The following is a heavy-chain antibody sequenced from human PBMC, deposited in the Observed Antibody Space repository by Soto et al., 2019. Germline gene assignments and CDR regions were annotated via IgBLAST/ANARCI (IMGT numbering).Heavy chain of an antibody. D-gene: IGHD6-13*01. CDR3: ARDRPFDSSSWHYFDY. CDR2: IYNSGST. CDR1: GCAIGSSNR. Sequence: TRALTCAVSGCAIGSSNRWSLVRQPPGKGLEWIGEIYNSGSTNYNPSLKSRVTISVDKSKNQFSLKLSSVTAADTAVYYCARDRPFDSSSWHYFDYWGQGTLVNVSA. J-gene: IGHJ4*02. V-gene: IGHV4-4*02.